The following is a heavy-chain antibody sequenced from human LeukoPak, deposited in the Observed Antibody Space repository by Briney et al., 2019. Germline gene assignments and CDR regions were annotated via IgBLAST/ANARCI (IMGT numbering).Heavy chain of an antibody. D-gene: IGHD3-16*02. J-gene: IGHJ4*02. Sequence: GASVKVSCKASGYTFTSYGVSWVRQAPGQGLEWMGWISAYNGNTNYAQKLQGRVTMTTDTSTSTAYMEPRSLRSDDTAVYYCARVWSSLGELSLSDYWGQGTLVTVSS. V-gene: IGHV1-18*01. CDR3: ARVWSSLGELSLSDY. CDR1: GYTFTSYG. CDR2: ISAYNGNT.